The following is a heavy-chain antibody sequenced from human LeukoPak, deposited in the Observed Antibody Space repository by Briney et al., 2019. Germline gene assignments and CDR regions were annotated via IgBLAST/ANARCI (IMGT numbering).Heavy chain of an antibody. CDR1: GYTFTGYY. V-gene: IGHV1-2*02. Sequence: GASVKVSCKTSGYTFTGYYIQWVRQAPGQGLEWMGWINPNSGGTNYAQKFQGRVTMTRDTSISTAYMELSRLRSDDTAVYYCARGGLAAAGRSTPTHPYWGQGTLVTVSS. CDR3: ARGGLAAAGRSTPTHPY. J-gene: IGHJ4*02. D-gene: IGHD6-13*01. CDR2: INPNSGGT.